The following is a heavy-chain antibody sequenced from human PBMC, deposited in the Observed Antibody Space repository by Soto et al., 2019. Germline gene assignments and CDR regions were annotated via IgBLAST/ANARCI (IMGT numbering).Heavy chain of an antibody. CDR1: GVTFSSYA. J-gene: IGHJ5*02. V-gene: IGHV3-33*01. CDR3: ARDEEP. Sequence: QVQLVESGGGVVQPGRSLRLSCAASGVTFSSYAMHWVRQAPGKGLEWVAVIWSDGSKKYYGDSVKGRFTISRDNSENTLYLQMNSLKVEDTAVYYCARDEEPWGQGTLVIVSS. CDR2: IWSDGSKK.